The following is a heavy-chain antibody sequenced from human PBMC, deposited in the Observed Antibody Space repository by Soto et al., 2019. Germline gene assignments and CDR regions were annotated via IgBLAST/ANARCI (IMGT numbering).Heavy chain of an antibody. Sequence: EMQLLESGGDLVQPGGSLRLSCAASGFTLSNYAMTWVRQAPGKGLEYISAISGSGVTTYDADSMKGRFTISRDNSKNTLYLQMNSLRAEDTAVYYCLKDRDDIGMVDAFEIWGQGTMVTVSS. CDR3: LKDRDDIGMVDAFEI. CDR2: ISGSGVTT. CDR1: GFTLSNYA. D-gene: IGHD2-15*01. V-gene: IGHV3-23*01. J-gene: IGHJ3*02.